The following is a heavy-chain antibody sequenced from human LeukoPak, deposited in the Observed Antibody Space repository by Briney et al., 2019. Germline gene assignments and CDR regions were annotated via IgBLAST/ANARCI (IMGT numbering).Heavy chain of an antibody. CDR1: GGSISSSSYY. CDR2: IYYSGST. J-gene: IGHJ3*02. V-gene: IGHV4-39*07. Sequence: SETLSLTCTVSGGSISSSSYYWGWIRQPPGKGLEWIGSIYYSGSTYYNPSLKSRVTISVDTSKNQFSLKLSSVTAADTAVYYCARVERFLEWLLSNHAFDIWGQGTMVTVSS. D-gene: IGHD3-3*01. CDR3: ARVERFLEWLLSNHAFDI.